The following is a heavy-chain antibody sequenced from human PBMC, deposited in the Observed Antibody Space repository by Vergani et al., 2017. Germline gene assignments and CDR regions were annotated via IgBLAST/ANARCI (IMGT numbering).Heavy chain of an antibody. Sequence: QVQLVQSGDEVKKPGSSVKVSCKASGGTFSRYAISWVRQAPGQGLEWMGGIIPIFGTANYAKKLQGRVTNTADESTSTAYMELSSLRSADTAVYYCARDPLHFIAVARVSSYYYGMDVWGQGTTVTVSS. CDR1: GGTFSRYA. D-gene: IGHD6-19*01. CDR3: ARDPLHFIAVARVSSYYYGMDV. J-gene: IGHJ6*02. CDR2: IIPIFGTA. V-gene: IGHV1-69*01.